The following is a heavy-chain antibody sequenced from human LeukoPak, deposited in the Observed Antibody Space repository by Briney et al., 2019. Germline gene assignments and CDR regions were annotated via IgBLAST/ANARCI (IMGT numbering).Heavy chain of an antibody. CDR2: IKGDGSHT. D-gene: IGHD5-24*01. CDR3: TRDGDAYNFDY. CDR1: GFTFSNYW. Sequence: GGSLRLSCAASGFTFSNYWMHWVRQAPGKGLEWVSRIKGDGSHTIYADSVKGRSTISRDNAKNTVYLQMNSLRAEDRAVYYCTRDGDAYNFDYWGQGTLVTVSS. V-gene: IGHV3-74*01. J-gene: IGHJ4*02.